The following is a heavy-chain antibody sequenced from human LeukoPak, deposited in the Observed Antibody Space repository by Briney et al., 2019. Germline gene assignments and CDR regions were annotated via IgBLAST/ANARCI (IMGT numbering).Heavy chain of an antibody. J-gene: IGHJ4*02. Sequence: SETLSLTCAVYGGSFSGYYWSWIRQPPGKGLEWIGEINHSGSTNYNPSLKSRVTISADTSKNQFSLKLSSVTAADTAVYYCARGPIPLRYFDYWGQGTLVTVSS. V-gene: IGHV4-34*01. CDR2: INHSGST. CDR1: GGSFSGYY. CDR3: ARGPIPLRYFDY. D-gene: IGHD3-9*01.